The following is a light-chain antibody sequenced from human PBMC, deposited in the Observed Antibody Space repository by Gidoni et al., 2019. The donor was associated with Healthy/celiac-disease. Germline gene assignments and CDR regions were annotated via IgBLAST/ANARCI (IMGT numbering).Light chain of an antibody. CDR3: QQDYNLPWDG. CDR1: QSVSSSY. J-gene: IGKJ1*01. Sequence: PGERVTLSCRASQSVSSSYLTWYQQKPGQAPRLLIYGASTRATSIPARFSGSGSGTDFTLTISSLQPEDFAVYYCQQDYNLPWDGFXQXTKVEIK. V-gene: IGKV3D-7*01. CDR2: GAS.